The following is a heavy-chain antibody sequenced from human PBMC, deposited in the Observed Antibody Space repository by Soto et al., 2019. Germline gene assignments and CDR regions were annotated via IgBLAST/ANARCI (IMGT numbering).Heavy chain of an antibody. J-gene: IGHJ6*02. D-gene: IGHD3-10*01. Sequence: SETLSLTCAVSGGSIISSNCLSLFRHPPGKGLEWIGEIYHSGSTNYNPSLKSRVTISVDKSKNQFSLKLSSVTAADTAVYYCASSGGDHYYYYGMDVWGQGTTVTVSS. CDR3: ASSGGDHYYYYGMDV. CDR1: GGSIISSNC. CDR2: IYHSGST. V-gene: IGHV4-4*02.